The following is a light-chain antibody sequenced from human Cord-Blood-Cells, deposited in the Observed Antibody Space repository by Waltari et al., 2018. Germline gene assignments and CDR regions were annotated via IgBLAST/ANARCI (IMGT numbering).Light chain of an antibody. CDR1: RSNIGSNY. V-gene: IGLV1-47*01. CDR2: RNN. J-gene: IGLJ3*02. Sequence: QSVLTQPPSASGTPGQRVTNSCSGSRSNIGSNYVYWYQQLPGTAPKLLIYRNNQRPSGVPDRFSGSKSGTSASLAISGLRSEDEADYYCAAWDDSLSGPVWVFGGGTKLTVL. CDR3: AAWDDSLSGPVWV.